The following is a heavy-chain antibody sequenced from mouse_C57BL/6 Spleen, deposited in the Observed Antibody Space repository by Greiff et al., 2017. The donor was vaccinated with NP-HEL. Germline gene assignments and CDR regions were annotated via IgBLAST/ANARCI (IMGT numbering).Heavy chain of an antibody. Sequence: QVQLQQPGAELVRPGSSVKLSCKASGYTFTSYWMHWVKQRPIQGLEWIGNIDPSDSETHYNQKFKDKATLTVDKSSSTAYRQLSSLTSEDYAVYYCARGDLPYAMDYWGQGTSVTVSS. V-gene: IGHV1-52*01. CDR3: ARGDLPYAMDY. J-gene: IGHJ4*01. CDR2: IDPSDSET. CDR1: GYTFTSYW. D-gene: IGHD2-1*01.